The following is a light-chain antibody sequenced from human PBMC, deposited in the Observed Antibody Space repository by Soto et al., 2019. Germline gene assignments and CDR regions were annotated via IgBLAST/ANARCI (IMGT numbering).Light chain of an antibody. CDR3: QQYSRWPT. CDR2: GAS. Sequence: EIVLTQSPATLSVSPGESTTLSCRASQSVSSNLAWYQQRPDQAPRILISGASTRATGIPARFSGSGSGTEFTLTISSLQSEDFALYYCQQYSRWPTFGQGTNVEIK. V-gene: IGKV3-15*01. CDR1: QSVSSN. J-gene: IGKJ1*01.